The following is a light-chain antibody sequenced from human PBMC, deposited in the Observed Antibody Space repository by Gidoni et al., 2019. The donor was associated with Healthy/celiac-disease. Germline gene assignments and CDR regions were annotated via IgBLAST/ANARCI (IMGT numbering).Light chain of an antibody. J-gene: IGLJ2*01. CDR2: GNS. V-gene: IGLV1-40*01. CDR1: SSNIGAGYD. CDR3: QSYDSSLSGDVV. Sequence: QSVLTQPPSVSGAPGQRVTISCTGSSSNIGAGYDVPWYQQLPGTAPKRLIYGNSNRPSGVPDRFSGSKSGTSASLAITGLQAEDEADYYCQSYDSSLSGDVVFGGGTKLTVL.